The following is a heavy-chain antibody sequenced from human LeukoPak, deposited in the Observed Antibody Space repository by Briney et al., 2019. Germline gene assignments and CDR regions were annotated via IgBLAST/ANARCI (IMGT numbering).Heavy chain of an antibody. CDR2: IYTSGST. CDR3: ARIRDSSGYYLGAFDI. J-gene: IGHJ3*02. Sequence: SETLSLTSTVSGGSISSYYWSWIRQPAGKGLEWIGRIYTSGSTNYNPSLKSRVTMSVDTSKNQFSLKLCSVTAADTAVYYCARIRDSSGYYLGAFDIWGQGTTVTVSS. V-gene: IGHV4-4*07. CDR1: GGSISSYY. D-gene: IGHD3-22*01.